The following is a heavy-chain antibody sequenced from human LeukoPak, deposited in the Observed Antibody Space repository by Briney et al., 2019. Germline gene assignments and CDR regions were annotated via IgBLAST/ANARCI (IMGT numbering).Heavy chain of an antibody. D-gene: IGHD2-21*02. J-gene: IGHJ4*02. CDR2: IYDRGST. CDR3: AALLGDGSIDY. Sequence: SGTLSLTCTVSGGSISTGGYYWNWIRQHPGKGLEWIGCIYDRGSTCYNASLKRRITISLDTSRNQFSLKLKSVTAADTAVYYCAALLGDGSIDYWGQGTLVTVSS. V-gene: IGHV4-31*03. CDR1: GGSISTGGYY.